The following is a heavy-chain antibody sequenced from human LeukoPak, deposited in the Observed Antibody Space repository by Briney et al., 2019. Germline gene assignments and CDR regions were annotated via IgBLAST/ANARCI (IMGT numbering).Heavy chain of an antibody. V-gene: IGHV4-30-2*01. CDR1: GGSISSGGSS. CDR3: ARESSSGWYFDY. CDR2: IYHSGST. D-gene: IGHD6-19*01. J-gene: IGHJ4*02. Sequence: SETLSLTCAVSGGSISSGGSSWSWIRQPPGKGLEWIGYIYHSGSTYYNPSLKSRVTISVDRSKNQFSLKLSSVTAADTAVYYCARESSSGWYFDYWGQGTLVTVSS.